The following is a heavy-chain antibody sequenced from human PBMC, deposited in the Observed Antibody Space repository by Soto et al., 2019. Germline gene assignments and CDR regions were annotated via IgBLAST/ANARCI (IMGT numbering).Heavy chain of an antibody. Sequence: SETLSLTCAVYGGSFSGYYWSWIRQPPGKGLEWIGSIYYSGSTYYNPSLKSRVTVSVDTSKNQFSLKLSSVTAADTAVYYCARHPSDFWFDPWGQGTLVTVS. J-gene: IGHJ5*02. V-gene: IGHV4-34*01. CDR2: IYYSGST. CDR1: GGSFSGYY. D-gene: IGHD2-21*02. CDR3: ARHPSDFWFDP.